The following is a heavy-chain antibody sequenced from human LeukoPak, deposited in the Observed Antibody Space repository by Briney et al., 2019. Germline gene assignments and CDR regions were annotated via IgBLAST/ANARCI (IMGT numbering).Heavy chain of an antibody. CDR3: VRDESSGSLHFDY. Sequence: GGSLRLSCAASGFTFNSFGMRWVRQAPGKGLEWVAVIWYDGSNKYYADSVKGRFTISRDNSKNTLYLQMNSLRAEDTAVYYCVRDESSGSLHFDYWGQGALVTVSS. J-gene: IGHJ4*02. CDR2: IWYDGSNK. V-gene: IGHV3-33*01. D-gene: IGHD6-19*01. CDR1: GFTFNSFG.